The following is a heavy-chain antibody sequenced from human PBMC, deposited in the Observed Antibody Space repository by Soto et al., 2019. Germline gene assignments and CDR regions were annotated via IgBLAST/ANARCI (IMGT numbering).Heavy chain of an antibody. J-gene: IGHJ4*01. V-gene: IGHV3-11*01. CDR3: ARLRGVGYYNF. D-gene: IGHD3-9*01. CDR2: ISISGTTI. Sequence: QVQLVESGGGLVKPGGSLRLSCAASGFTLSDYYMTWIRQAPGKGLEWVSDISISGTTIHYADSVRGRFTISRDNAKNSLWLQLNSLRARDTAGYYCARLRGVGYYNFWGQGTLVTVSS. CDR1: GFTLSDYY.